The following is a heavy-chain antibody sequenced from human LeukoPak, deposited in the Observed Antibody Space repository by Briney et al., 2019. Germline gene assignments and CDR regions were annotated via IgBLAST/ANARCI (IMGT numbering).Heavy chain of an antibody. J-gene: IGHJ3*02. CDR3: AREGQNYYDSSGYYYRHDAFDI. CDR2: IYYSGST. D-gene: IGHD3-22*01. Sequence: SETLSLTCTVSGGSISSDYWSWIRQPPAKGLDWIGYIYYSGSTNYNPSLKSRVTITVDTSNNQFSLKLTSVTAADTAVYYCAREGQNYYDSSGYYYRHDAFDIWSQGTMVTVSS. CDR1: GGSISSDY. V-gene: IGHV4-59*01.